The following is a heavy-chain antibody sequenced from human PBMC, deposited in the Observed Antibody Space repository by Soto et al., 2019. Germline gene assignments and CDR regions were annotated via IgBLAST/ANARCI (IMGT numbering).Heavy chain of an antibody. CDR1: GGSISSYY. D-gene: IGHD2-15*01. J-gene: IGHJ3*02. V-gene: IGHV4-59*01. CDR2: IYYSGST. CDR3: ASTTQVLRRGAFDI. Sequence: ETLSLTCTVSGGSISSYYWSWIRQPPGKGLEWIGYIYYSGSTNYNPSLKSRVTISVDTPKNQFSLKLSSVTAADTAVYYCASTTQVLRRGAFDIWGQGTMVTVSS.